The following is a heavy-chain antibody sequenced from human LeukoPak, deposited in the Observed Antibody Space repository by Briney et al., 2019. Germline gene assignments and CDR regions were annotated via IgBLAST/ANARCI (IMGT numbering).Heavy chain of an antibody. J-gene: IGHJ5*02. CDR3: ATSDYDFRRGGWFDP. Sequence: ASVKVSCKVSGYTLTELSMHWVRQAPGKGLEWMGGFDPEDGETIYAQKFQGRVTMTEDTSTDTAYMELSSLRSEDTAVYYCATSDYDFRRGGWFDPWGQGTLVTVSS. V-gene: IGHV1-24*01. CDR2: FDPEDGET. CDR1: GYTLTELS. D-gene: IGHD3-3*01.